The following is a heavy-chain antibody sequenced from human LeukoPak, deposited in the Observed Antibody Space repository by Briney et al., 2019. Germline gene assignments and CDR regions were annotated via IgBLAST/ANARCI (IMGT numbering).Heavy chain of an antibody. CDR3: ARAQGVSDAFDI. CDR1: GGSISSGDYY. CDR2: IYYSGST. J-gene: IGHJ3*02. Sequence: SETLSLTCTVSGGSISSGDYYWSWIRQPPGKGLEWIGYIYYSGSTYYNPSLKSRATISVDTSKNQFSLKLSSVPAADTAVYYCARAQGVSDAFDIWGQGTMVTVSS. V-gene: IGHV4-30-4*01.